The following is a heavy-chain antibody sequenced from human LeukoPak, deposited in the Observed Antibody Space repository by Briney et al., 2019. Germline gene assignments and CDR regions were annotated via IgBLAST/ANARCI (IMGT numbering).Heavy chain of an antibody. Sequence: GGSLRLSCAASGFTFSSYAMSWVRQAPGKGLEWVSAISGSGGSTYYADSVKGRFTISRDNSKNTLYLQMNSLRAEDTAVYYCASPLFKSPPPATDVGYLGQGTLVTGSS. J-gene: IGHJ4*02. CDR3: ASPLFKSPPPATDVGY. CDR1: GFTFSSYA. CDR2: ISGSGGST. V-gene: IGHV3-23*01.